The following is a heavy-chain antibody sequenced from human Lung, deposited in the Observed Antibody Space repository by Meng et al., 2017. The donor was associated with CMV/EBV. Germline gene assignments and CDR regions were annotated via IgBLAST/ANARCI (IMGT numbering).Heavy chain of an antibody. CDR2: IIPVLGTA. D-gene: IGHD3-22*01. CDR3: ARVVPPSYYYDSSGYYDY. J-gene: IGHJ4*02. V-gene: IGHV1-69*05. Sequence: XVXVSXXASGGTFSSYAISWVRQAPGQGLEWMGGIIPVLGTANYPQKFQGRVTITTDESTSTAYMELSSLRSDDTAVYYCARVVPPSYYYDSSGYYDYWGQGTLVXVSS. CDR1: GGTFSSYA.